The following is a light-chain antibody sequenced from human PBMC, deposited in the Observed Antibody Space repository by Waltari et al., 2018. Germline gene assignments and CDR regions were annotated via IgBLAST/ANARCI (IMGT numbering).Light chain of an antibody. Sequence: DIQMTQSPSSLSASVGDRVTITCRASQSINRYLNWYQQKPGKARKLLIYTASGLQGEVPSRFSGSGSGTDFTLTISSLQPEDSVAYYCQQSYSNPYNFGQGTKLEIK. J-gene: IGKJ2*01. CDR3: QQSYSNPYN. CDR1: QSINRY. CDR2: TAS. V-gene: IGKV1-39*01.